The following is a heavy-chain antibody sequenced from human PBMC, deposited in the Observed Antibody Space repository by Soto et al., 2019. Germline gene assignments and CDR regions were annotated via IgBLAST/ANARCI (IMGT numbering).Heavy chain of an antibody. V-gene: IGHV4-61*01. D-gene: IGHD6-19*01. CDR3: ARDQGIAVAVFDY. J-gene: IGHJ4*02. CDR1: GGSVTSGSYY. CDR2: IYYSGST. Sequence: QVQLQESGPGLVKPSETLSLTCTVSGGSVTSGSYYWSWIRQPPGKGLEWIGYIYYSGSTNSNPSLKSRVTISVDTSKNQISLKLSSVTAADTAVYYCARDQGIAVAVFDYWGQGTLVTVSS.